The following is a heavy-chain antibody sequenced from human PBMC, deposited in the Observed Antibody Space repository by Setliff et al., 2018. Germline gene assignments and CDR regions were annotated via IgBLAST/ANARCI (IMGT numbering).Heavy chain of an antibody. CDR3: ARDSGHYYGSDYFDY. J-gene: IGHJ4*02. Sequence: PGGSLRLSCAASGFTFSSYWMNWVRQAPGKGLEWVSYISSSSSTIYYADSVKGRFTISRDNAKNSLYLQMNSLRAEDTAVYYCARDSGHYYGSDYFDYWGQGTLVTVSS. CDR1: GFTFSSYW. V-gene: IGHV3-48*01. D-gene: IGHD3-10*01. CDR2: ISSSSSTI.